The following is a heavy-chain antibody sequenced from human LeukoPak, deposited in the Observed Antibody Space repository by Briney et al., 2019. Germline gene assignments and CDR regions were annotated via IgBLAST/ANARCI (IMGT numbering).Heavy chain of an antibody. Sequence: GRSLRLSCAASGFTFSSYGMHWVRQAPGKGLEWVAVISYDGSNKYYADSVKGRFTISRDNSKNTLYLQMNSLSAEDTAVYYCAILAMYYDSSGYTFDYWGQGTLVTVSS. V-gene: IGHV3-30*03. D-gene: IGHD3-22*01. CDR3: AILAMYYDSSGYTFDY. J-gene: IGHJ4*02. CDR1: GFTFSSYG. CDR2: ISYDGSNK.